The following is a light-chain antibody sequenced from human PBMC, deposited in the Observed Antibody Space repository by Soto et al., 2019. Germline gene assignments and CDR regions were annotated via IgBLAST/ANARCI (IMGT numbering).Light chain of an antibody. V-gene: IGLV2-14*03. CDR1: RSDIGAYNF. Sequence: QSVLTQPASVSGSPGQSITITCTGTRSDIGAYNFVSWYQQHPGEVPKLMLYDVSIRPSGVSNRFSGSKSGNTASLTISGLQAEDEADYYCTSWMTSTTMIFGGGTKVTVL. CDR2: DVS. CDR3: TSWMTSTTMI. J-gene: IGLJ2*01.